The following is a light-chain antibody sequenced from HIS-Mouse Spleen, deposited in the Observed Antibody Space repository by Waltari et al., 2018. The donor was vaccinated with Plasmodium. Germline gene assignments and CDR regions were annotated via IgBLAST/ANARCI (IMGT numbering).Light chain of an antibody. CDR3: SSYAGSNNLV. V-gene: IGLV2-8*01. CDR2: AVS. J-gene: IGLJ2*01. Sequence: QSALTQPPSASGSPGQSVTISCTGTSSDVGGYNYVYWYQQHPGKAPNLIMYAVSKRPAGVPERFSGSKAGNTASLTVSGLQAEDESDYYCSSYAGSNNLVFGGGTKLTVL. CDR1: SSDVGGYNY.